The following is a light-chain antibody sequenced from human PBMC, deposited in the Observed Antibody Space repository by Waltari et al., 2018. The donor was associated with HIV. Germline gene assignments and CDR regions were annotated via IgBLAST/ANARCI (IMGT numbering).Light chain of an antibody. J-gene: IGKJ4*01. Sequence: EIVLTQSPATLPLSPGATVTHPCSASQSISKYLAWYQQKPGQAPRLLIYDASNRTTGIPARFSGSGSETDFSLSISSLEPEDLGVYCCQQRSAWPLTFGGGTKVEIK. CDR2: DAS. CDR3: QQRSAWPLT. V-gene: IGKV3-11*01. CDR1: QSISKY.